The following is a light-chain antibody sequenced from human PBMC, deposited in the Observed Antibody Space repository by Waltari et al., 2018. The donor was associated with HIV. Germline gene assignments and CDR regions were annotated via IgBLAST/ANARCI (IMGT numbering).Light chain of an antibody. Sequence: VFTQPPSVSGSPGQTVTISCTRSSGRIDSDYVQWYQKRPGTAPTTILYKDEERPSGVPDRFSGSTDTSSNTASLVISGLRSEDEAEYSCQSTDDRYNPVFGTGTKLTVL. J-gene: IGLJ6*01. CDR2: KDE. CDR1: SGRIDSDY. V-gene: IGLV6-57*03. CDR3: QSTDDRYNPV.